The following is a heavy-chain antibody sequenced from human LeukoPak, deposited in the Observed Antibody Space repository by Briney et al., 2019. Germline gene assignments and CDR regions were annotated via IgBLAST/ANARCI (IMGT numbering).Heavy chain of an antibody. J-gene: IGHJ5*02. CDR1: GFTFSSYA. V-gene: IGHV3-23*01. CDR3: AKAYRSTAAGGRNWFDP. CDR2: ISGSGGST. D-gene: IGHD6-13*01. Sequence: GGSLRLSCAASGFTFSSYAMSWVRQAPGKGLEWVSAISGSGGSTYYADSVKGRFTISRDSSKNTLYLQINSLRAEDTAVYYCAKAYRSTAAGGRNWFDPWGQGTLVTVSS.